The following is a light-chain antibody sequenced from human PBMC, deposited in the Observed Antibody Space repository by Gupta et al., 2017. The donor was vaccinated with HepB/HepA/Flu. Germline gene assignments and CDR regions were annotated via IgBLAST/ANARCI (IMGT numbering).Light chain of an antibody. CDR1: QSLVYTDGNTY. CDR2: KVS. CDR3: MQGTHWPPWT. J-gene: IGKJ1*01. V-gene: IGKV2-30*01. Sequence: DVVMTQSPLSLPVTLGQPASISCKSSQSLVYTDGNTYLNWYQQRPGQSPRRLIYKVSNRDSGVPDRFSGSGSGTEFTLQINRVEAKDVGIYYCMQGTHWPPWTFGQGTKVEIK.